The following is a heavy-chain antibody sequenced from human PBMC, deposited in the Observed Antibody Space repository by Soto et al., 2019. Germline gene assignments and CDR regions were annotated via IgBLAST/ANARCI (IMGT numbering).Heavy chain of an antibody. Sequence: GGSLRLSCAASGSTFSSYAMSWVRQAPGKGLEWVSAISGSGGSTYYADSVKGRFTISRDNSKNTLYLQMNSLRAEDTAVYYCAKVPSIAARTQWFDPLAQGTLVTVSS. CDR2: ISGSGGST. D-gene: IGHD6-6*01. J-gene: IGHJ5*02. CDR3: AKVPSIAARTQWFDP. V-gene: IGHV3-23*01. CDR1: GSTFSSYA.